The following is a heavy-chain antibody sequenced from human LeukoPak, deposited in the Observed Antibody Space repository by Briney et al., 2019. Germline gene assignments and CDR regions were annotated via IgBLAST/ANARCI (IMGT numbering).Heavy chain of an antibody. CDR2: ISFDGSNK. J-gene: IGHJ4*02. CDR1: GFTFSNYG. CDR3: ARGSGYSYSFTGRERTKSRLDY. V-gene: IGHV3-30*03. D-gene: IGHD5-18*01. Sequence: GGSLRLSCAASGFTFSNYGMHWVRQAPGKGLEGVAVISFDGSNKYYADSVKGRFTISRDSSKNTLYLQMNSLRAADTAVYYCARGSGYSYSFTGRERTKSRLDYWGQGTLVTVSS.